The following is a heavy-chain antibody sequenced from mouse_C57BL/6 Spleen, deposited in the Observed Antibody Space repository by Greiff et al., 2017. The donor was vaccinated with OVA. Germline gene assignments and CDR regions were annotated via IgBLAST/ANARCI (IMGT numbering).Heavy chain of an antibody. CDR3: ARSLIYYDYPYYFDY. J-gene: IGHJ2*01. CDR1: GFTFSSYG. Sequence: DVKLVESGGDLVKPGGSLKLSCAASGFTFSSYGMSWVRQTPDKRLEWVATISSGGSCTYYPDSVKGRFTISRDNAKNTLYLQMSSLNSEDTAMYYCARSLIYYDYPYYFDYWGQGTTLTVSS. CDR2: ISSGGSCT. V-gene: IGHV5-6*02. D-gene: IGHD2-4*01.